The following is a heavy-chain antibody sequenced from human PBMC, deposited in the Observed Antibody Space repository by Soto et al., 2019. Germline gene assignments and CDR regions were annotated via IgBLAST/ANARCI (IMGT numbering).Heavy chain of an antibody. V-gene: IGHV1-69*13. CDR1: GGTFRTYA. Sequence: SVKVSCKASGGTFRTYALSWVRQAPGQGLEWMGQNIPIIGTSNYAQKFQGRVTITADDSTSTAYMELSSLRSEDTAVYFCARGRITVAGTAFGSAFDIWGQGTMVTVS. D-gene: IGHD6-19*01. J-gene: IGHJ3*02. CDR2: NIPIIGTS. CDR3: ARGRITVAGTAFGSAFDI.